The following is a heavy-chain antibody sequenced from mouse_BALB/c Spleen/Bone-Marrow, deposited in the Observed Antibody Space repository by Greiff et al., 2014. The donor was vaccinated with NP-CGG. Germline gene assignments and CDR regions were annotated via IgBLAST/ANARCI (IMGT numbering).Heavy chain of an antibody. Sequence: EVNVVESGPELVKPGASVKISCKASGYSFTGYFMNWVMQSHGKSLEWIGRINPYNGDTFYNQKFKGKAILTVDKSSSTAHMELRSLASEDSAVYYCARGDYRFDEGYFDCWGQGTSLTVSS. CDR1: GYSFTGYF. V-gene: IGHV1-20*02. CDR2: INPYNGDT. CDR3: ARGDYRFDEGYFDC. J-gene: IGHJ2*02. D-gene: IGHD2-14*01.